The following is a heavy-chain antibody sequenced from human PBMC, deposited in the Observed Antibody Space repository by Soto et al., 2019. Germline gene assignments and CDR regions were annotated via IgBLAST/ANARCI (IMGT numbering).Heavy chain of an antibody. D-gene: IGHD3-9*01. J-gene: IGHJ4*02. CDR2: IIPILGIA. CDR3: ARDILTGYYSPRYFDY. Sequence: SVKVSCKASGGTFSSYTISWVRQAPGQGLEWMGRIIPILGIANYAQKFQGRVTITADKSTSTAYMELSSLRSEDTAVYYCARDILTGYYSPRYFDYWGQGTLVTVSS. V-gene: IGHV1-69*04. CDR1: GGTFSSYT.